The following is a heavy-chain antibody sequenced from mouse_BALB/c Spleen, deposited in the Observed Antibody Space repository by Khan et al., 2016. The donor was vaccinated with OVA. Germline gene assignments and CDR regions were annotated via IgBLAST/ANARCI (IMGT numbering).Heavy chain of an antibody. V-gene: IGHV2-6-7*01. CDR3: ARELRLGGFAY. D-gene: IGHD1-2*01. Sequence: QVQLKQSGPGLVALSQNLSITCTVSGFSLTDYGVNWVRQPPGKGLEWLGMIWGDGSTDYNSALKSRLSISKDNSKSQVFLKMNSLQTDDTARFYCARELRLGGFAYWGQGTLVTVSA. CDR2: IWGDGST. J-gene: IGHJ3*01. CDR1: GFSLTDYG.